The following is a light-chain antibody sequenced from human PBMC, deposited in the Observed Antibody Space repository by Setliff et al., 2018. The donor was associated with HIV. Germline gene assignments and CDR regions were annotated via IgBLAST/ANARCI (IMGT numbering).Light chain of an antibody. Sequence: LTQPASVSGSPGQSITISCTGTSSDVGAYKYVSWYQQHPGRAPKVIIYDVSYRPSGVSNRFSGSKSGNTASLTISGLRADDEADYYCTSYTTTSTYVFGTGTKVTVL. CDR3: TSYTTTSTYV. J-gene: IGLJ1*01. V-gene: IGLV2-14*03. CDR1: SSDVGAYKY. CDR2: DVS.